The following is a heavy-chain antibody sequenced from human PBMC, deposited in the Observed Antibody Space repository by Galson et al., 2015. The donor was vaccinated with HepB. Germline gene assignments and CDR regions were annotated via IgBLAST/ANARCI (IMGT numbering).Heavy chain of an antibody. CDR1: GYSFTNYW. V-gene: IGHV5-51*01. J-gene: IGHJ4*02. Sequence: QSGAEVKKPGESLKISCKGSGYSFTNYWIGWVRQMPGEGLEWMGIIYPGDSDIRYSQSFQGQVTISADKSINTAYLQWSSLKASDTAMYYCARQSVAGGTYYPEYYDYWGQGTLLTVSS. CDR2: IYPGDSDI. CDR3: ARQSVAGGTYYPEYYDY. D-gene: IGHD1-26*01.